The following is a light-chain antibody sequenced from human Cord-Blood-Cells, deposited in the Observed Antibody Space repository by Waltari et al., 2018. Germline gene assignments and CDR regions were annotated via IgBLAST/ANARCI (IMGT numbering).Light chain of an antibody. V-gene: IGKV3-11*01. CDR1: QSVRSY. CDR2: DAS. CDR3: QQRSNWPWT. Sequence: EIVLTQSPAPLSLYPGERATLSCGASQSVRSYLAWYQQKPGQAPRLLIYDASNRATGIPARFSGSGSGTDFTLTISSLEPEDFAVYYCQQRSNWPWTFGQGTKVEIK. J-gene: IGKJ1*01.